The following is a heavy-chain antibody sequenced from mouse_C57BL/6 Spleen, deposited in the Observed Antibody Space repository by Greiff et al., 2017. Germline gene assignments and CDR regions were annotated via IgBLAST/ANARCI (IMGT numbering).Heavy chain of an antibody. Sequence: QVQLKESGAELVKPGASVKISCKASGYAFSSYWMNWVKQRPGKGLEWIGQIYPGDGDTNYNGKFKGKATLTADKSSSTAYMQLSSLTSEDSAVYFCARAYYSNLAWFAYWGQGTLVTVSA. V-gene: IGHV1-80*01. J-gene: IGHJ3*01. CDR1: GYAFSSYW. CDR2: IYPGDGDT. CDR3: ARAYYSNLAWFAY. D-gene: IGHD2-5*01.